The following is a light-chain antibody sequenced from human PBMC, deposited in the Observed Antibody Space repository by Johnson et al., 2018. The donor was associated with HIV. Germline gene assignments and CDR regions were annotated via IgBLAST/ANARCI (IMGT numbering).Light chain of an antibody. Sequence: HSVLTQPPSVSAAPGQKVTISCSGSSSNIVNNYVSWYQQLPGTAPKLLIYDNNKRPSGIPDRFSGSKSGTSATLGITGLQTGDEADYYCGTWDSSLSVYVFGTGTKVTVL. CDR3: GTWDSSLSVYV. CDR1: SSNIVNNY. V-gene: IGLV1-51*01. J-gene: IGLJ1*01. CDR2: DNN.